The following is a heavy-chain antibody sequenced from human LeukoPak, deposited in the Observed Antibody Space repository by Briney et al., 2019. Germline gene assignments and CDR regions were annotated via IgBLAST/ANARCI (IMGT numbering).Heavy chain of an antibody. V-gene: IGHV3-48*03. J-gene: IGHJ4*02. D-gene: IGHD2-21*02. CDR1: GFTFSTYE. CDR3: ARGTASYCGGDCPIDY. CDR2: ISSSGSTI. Sequence: GGSLRLSCAASGFTFSTYEMNWVCQAPGKGLEWVSYISSSGSTIYYADSVKGRFTISRDNAKNSLYLQMNSLRAEDTALYYCARGTASYCGGDCPIDYWGQGTLVTVSS.